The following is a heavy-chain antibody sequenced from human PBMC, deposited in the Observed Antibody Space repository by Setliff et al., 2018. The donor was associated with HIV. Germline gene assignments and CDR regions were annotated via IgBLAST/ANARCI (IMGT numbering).Heavy chain of an antibody. CDR1: GFTFSSYA. J-gene: IGHJ4*02. D-gene: IGHD1-7*01. Sequence: GESLKISCAGSGFTFSSYAMSWVRQAPGKGLEWVSAISGGGGSSYYADSVKGRFTISRDNSKNTLYLQINSLRAEDTAVYYCAKEANNWNYDIAVGYFDYWGPGTLVTV. CDR3: AKEANNWNYDIAVGYFDY. V-gene: IGHV3-23*01. CDR2: ISGGGGSS.